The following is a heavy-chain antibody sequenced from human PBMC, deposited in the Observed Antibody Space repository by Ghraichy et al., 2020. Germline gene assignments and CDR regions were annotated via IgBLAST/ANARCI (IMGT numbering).Heavy chain of an antibody. CDR1: GGSISTYY. V-gene: IGHV4-59*01. CDR3: ARGVDFWNGYSFDC. Sequence: SETLSLTCSVSGGSISTYYWSWIRRPPGKGLDWIGYVYYSGSTEYSPSLESRVAMSVDTSTNQFSLKLSSVTAADTAVYYCARGVDFWNGYSFDCWGQGTLVTVSS. CDR2: VYYSGST. D-gene: IGHD3-3*01. J-gene: IGHJ4*02.